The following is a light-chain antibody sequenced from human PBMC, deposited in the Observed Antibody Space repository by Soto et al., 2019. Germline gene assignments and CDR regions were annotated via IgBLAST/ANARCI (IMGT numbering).Light chain of an antibody. CDR3: SSYRDVSNKV. CDR1: SSDIGPYKY. CDR2: EVS. Sequence: QSALTHPASVSWSPGQSISIACKGTSSDIGPYKYVSWYQQHPGKAPKLLIYEVSSRPPGISDRFSGSKSGNTASLTISGLQAEEEADYYCSSYRDVSNKVFGAGTKVTVL. V-gene: IGLV2-14*03. J-gene: IGLJ1*01.